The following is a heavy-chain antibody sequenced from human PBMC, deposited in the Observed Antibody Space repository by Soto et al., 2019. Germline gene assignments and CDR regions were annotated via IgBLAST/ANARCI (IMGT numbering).Heavy chain of an antibody. CDR1: GFTLSNTG. CDR2: ISHDGFSQ. D-gene: IGHD6-19*01. V-gene: IGHV3-30*18. J-gene: IGHJ5*01. CDR3: AKDWGSSGWYNWFDS. Sequence: QVQLVESGGGVVQPGTSLRLSCVVSGFTLSNTGVHWVCQAPGKGLEWVAMISHDGFSQYYLDSVKGRFTISRDNSKNTVYLQMHSLRPEDTSVYYCAKDWGSSGWYNWFDSWGQGTLVTVSS.